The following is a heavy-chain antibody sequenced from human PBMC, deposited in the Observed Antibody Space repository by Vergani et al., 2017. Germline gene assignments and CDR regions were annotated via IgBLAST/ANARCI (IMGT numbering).Heavy chain of an antibody. CDR2: INHSGST. CDR3: ARGPSAYYYGSGSYSQYYYGMDV. V-gene: IGHV4-34*01. J-gene: IGHJ6*02. CDR1: GGSFSGYY. Sequence: QVQLQQWGAGLLKPSETLSLTCAVYGGSFSGYYWSWIRQPPGKGLEWIGEINHSGSTNYNPSLKSRVTISVDTSKNQFSLKLSSVTAADTAVYYCARGPSAYYYGSGSYSQYYYGMDVWGRGTTVTVSS. D-gene: IGHD3-10*01.